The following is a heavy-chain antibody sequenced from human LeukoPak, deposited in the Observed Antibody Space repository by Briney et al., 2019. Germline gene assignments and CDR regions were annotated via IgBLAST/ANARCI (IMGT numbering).Heavy chain of an antibody. V-gene: IGHV3-7*04. CDR3: ARDYGYSGYGYSDY. D-gene: IGHD5-12*01. CDR2: IMQDGSEK. Sequence: GGSLRLSCAASGFTFSSYWMSWVRQAPGKGLELVANIMQDGSEKYYVDSVKGRYSISRDNAKNSLSLQMNSLRAEDTAVYYCARDYGYSGYGYSDYWGQGTLVTVSS. J-gene: IGHJ4*02. CDR1: GFTFSSYW.